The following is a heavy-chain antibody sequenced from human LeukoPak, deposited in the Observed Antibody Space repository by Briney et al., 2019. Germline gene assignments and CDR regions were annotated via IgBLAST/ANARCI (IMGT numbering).Heavy chain of an antibody. V-gene: IGHV3-30*01. J-gene: IGHJ4*02. D-gene: IGHD3-10*01. Sequence: GGSLRLSCAASGFTFSSYAMHWVRQAPGKGLEWVSVISYDGSNKYYADSVKGRFTISRDNSKNTLYLQMNSLRAEDTAVYYCARDRPRGYFDYWGQGTLVTVSS. CDR3: ARDRPRGYFDY. CDR1: GFTFSSYA. CDR2: ISYDGSNK.